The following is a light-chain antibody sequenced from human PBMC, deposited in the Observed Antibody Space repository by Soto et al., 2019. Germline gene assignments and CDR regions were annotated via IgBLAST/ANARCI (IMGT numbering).Light chain of an antibody. CDR1: QSISSS. CDR2: DTS. CDR3: QQRYNWPPIT. V-gene: IGKV3-11*01. Sequence: EILLTQSPATLSLSPGERATLSCRASQSISSSLAWYQQRPGQAPRLLIYDTSNRATGVPARFSGSGSGTDFPLTISRLEPEDFAVYYCQQRYNWPPITFGQGTRLEIK. J-gene: IGKJ5*01.